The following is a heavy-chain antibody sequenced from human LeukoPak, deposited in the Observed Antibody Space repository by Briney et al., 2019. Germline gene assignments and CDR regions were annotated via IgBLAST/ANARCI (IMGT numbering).Heavy chain of an antibody. D-gene: IGHD5-18*01. Sequence: GGSLRLSCAASGFTFDDYGMSWVRQAPGKGLEWVSGINWNGGSTGYADSVKGRFIISRDNAKNSLYLQMDSLRAEDTAFFYCARASGYSIGGSFDIWGQGTMVTVSS. CDR2: INWNGGST. CDR1: GFTFDDYG. CDR3: ARASGYSIGGSFDI. J-gene: IGHJ3*02. V-gene: IGHV3-20*04.